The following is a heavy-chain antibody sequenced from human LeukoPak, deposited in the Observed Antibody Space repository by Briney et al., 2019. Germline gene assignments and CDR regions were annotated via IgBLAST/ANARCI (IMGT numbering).Heavy chain of an antibody. CDR3: ARDRSGTFDY. V-gene: IGHV3-33*01. D-gene: IGHD2-15*01. CDR2: IWYDGSNK. CDR1: GFTFSSYD. Sequence: GGSLRLSCAASGFTFSSYDMHWVRQAPGKGLEWVALIWYDGSNKYYADSVKGRFTISRDNSRNTLYLQMNSLRAEDTAVYYCARDRSGTFDYWGQGTLVTVPS. J-gene: IGHJ4*02.